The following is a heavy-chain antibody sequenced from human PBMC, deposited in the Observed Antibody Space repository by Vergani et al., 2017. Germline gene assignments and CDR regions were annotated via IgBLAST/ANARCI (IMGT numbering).Heavy chain of an antibody. Sequence: QVHLVESGGGVVQPGRSLRLSCVVSGFTSSYYGMHWVRQAPGKGLEWVAVISYDGTQKYYADSVKGRFTISRDNSKSTLYLQMNSLRTEDTAVYYCATKRCGTPGCQIGYFSEWGQGTLVTVSS. V-gene: IGHV3-30*03. J-gene: IGHJ1*01. CDR3: ATKRCGTPGCQIGYFSE. CDR1: GFTSSYYG. CDR2: ISYDGTQK. D-gene: IGHD1-1*01.